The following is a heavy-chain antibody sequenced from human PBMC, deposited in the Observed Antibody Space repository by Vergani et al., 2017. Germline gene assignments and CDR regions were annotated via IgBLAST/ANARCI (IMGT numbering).Heavy chain of an antibody. D-gene: IGHD2-15*01. J-gene: IGHJ4*02. CDR3: AGRADIVVVVAATPLDY. Sequence: QVQLQESGPGLVKPSETLSLTCAVYGGSFSGYYWSWIRQPPGKGLEWIGEINHSGSTNYNPSLKSRVTISVDTSKNQFSLKLSSVTAADTAVYYCAGRADIVVVVAATPLDYWGQGTLVTVSS. V-gene: IGHV4-34*01. CDR2: INHSGST. CDR1: GGSFSGYY.